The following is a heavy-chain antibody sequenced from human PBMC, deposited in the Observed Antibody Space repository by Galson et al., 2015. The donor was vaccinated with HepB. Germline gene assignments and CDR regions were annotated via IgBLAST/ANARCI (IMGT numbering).Heavy chain of an antibody. Sequence: SVKVSCKASGGTFGGHTISWVRQAPGQGLQWIGGTIPTFGTVIYAQTSQGRVLITADDSTGASYMDFSGLKSEDTAVYFCARARGTTYNSSLQDWGQGTPVAVSS. CDR2: TIPTFGTV. CDR3: ARARGTTYNSSLQD. CDR1: GGTFGGHT. V-gene: IGHV1-69*13. J-gene: IGHJ1*01. D-gene: IGHD1-14*01.